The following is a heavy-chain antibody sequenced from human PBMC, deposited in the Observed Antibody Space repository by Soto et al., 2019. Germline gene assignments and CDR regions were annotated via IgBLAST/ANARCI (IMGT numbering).Heavy chain of an antibody. CDR1: GGSFSGYY. D-gene: IGHD6-19*01. J-gene: IGHJ4*02. CDR2: INHSGST. Sequence: SETLSLTCAVYGGSFSGYYWSWIRQPPGKGLEWIGEINHSGSTNYNPSLKSRVTIPVDTSKNQFSLKLSSVTAADTAVYYCARGKAGRFTPNKFDYWGQGTLVTVSS. V-gene: IGHV4-34*01. CDR3: ARGKAGRFTPNKFDY.